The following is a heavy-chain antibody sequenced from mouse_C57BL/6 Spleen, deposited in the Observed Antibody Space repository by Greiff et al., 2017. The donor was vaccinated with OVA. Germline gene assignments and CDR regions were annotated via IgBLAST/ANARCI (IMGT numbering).Heavy chain of an antibody. CDR1: GYAFSSYW. Sequence: VMLVESGAELVKPGASVKISCKASGYAFSSYWMNWVKQRPGKGLEWIGQIYPGDGDTNYNGKFKGKATLTADKSSSTAYMQLSSLTSEDSAVYFCARYGNYPYAMDYWGQGTSVTVSS. J-gene: IGHJ4*01. D-gene: IGHD2-1*01. CDR2: IYPGDGDT. CDR3: ARYGNYPYAMDY. V-gene: IGHV1-80*01.